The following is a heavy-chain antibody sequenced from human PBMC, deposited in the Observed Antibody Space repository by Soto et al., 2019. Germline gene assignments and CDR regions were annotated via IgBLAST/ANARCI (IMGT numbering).Heavy chain of an antibody. CDR3: ARGWYGGYDTDDHYGYPPHV. D-gene: IGHD5-12*01. J-gene: IGHJ6*02. CDR2: MNPNSGNT. V-gene: IGHV1-8*01. CDR1: GYTFTSYD. Sequence: QVQLVQSGAEVKKPGASVKVSCKASGYTFTSYDINWVRQATGQGLEWMGWMNPNSGNTGYAQKLQGRVTMTRNTSISTAYMELSSLRAEDTAVYYCARGWYGGYDTDDHYGYPPHVWGQGTTVTVSS.